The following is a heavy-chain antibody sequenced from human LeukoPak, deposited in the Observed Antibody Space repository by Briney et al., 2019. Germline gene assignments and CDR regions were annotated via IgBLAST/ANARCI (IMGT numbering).Heavy chain of an antibody. CDR3: VRSRYCSSTNCYDWFDP. CDR1: GFTFSSYV. V-gene: IGHV3-64D*06. Sequence: GGSLRLSCSASGFTFSSYVMHWVRQAPGKGLEYVSALSSNGDSTYYAGSVKGRFTISRDNSKNTLYLQMSSLRAEDTAVYYCVRSRYCSSTNCYDWFDPWGQGTLVTVSS. J-gene: IGHJ5*02. CDR2: LSSNGDST. D-gene: IGHD2-2*01.